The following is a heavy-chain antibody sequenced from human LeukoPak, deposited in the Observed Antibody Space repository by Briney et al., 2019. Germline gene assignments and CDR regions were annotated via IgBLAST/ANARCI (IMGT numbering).Heavy chain of an antibody. CDR1: GYTFTSYG. CDR2: IIPILGIA. D-gene: IGHD3-22*01. CDR3: ARDLGSGYYLGY. J-gene: IGHJ4*02. V-gene: IGHV1-69*04. Sequence: SVKVSCKASGYTFTSYGISWVRQAPGQGLEWMGRIIPILGIANYAQKFQGRVTITADKSTSTAYMELSSLRSEDTAVYYCARDLGSGYYLGYWGQGTLVTVSS.